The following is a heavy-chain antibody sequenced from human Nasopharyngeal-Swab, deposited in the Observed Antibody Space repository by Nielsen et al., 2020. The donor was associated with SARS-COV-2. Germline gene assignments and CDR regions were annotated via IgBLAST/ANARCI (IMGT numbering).Heavy chain of an antibody. J-gene: IGHJ6*03. D-gene: IGHD3-16*02. Sequence: GESLKISCAASGFSFSTYWMTWVLQAPGTGLEWVANIKQDGSEKYYVDSVKGRFTVSRDNPKNLLYLQVNSLRAEDTAVYYCARQGVFVPAYFHQYYMDVWGKGTTVTVSS. CDR3: ARQGVFVPAYFHQYYMDV. V-gene: IGHV3-7*03. CDR1: GFSFSTYW. CDR2: IKQDGSEK.